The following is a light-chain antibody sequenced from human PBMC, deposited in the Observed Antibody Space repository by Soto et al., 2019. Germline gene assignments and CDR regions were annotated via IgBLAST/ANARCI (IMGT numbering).Light chain of an antibody. V-gene: IGKV3-20*01. CDR2: GAS. Sequence: EIVLTQSPATLSLSPGDRAALSCRASQSVGLYLAWYQQKPGQAPRLLIYGASSRATGIPDRFSGSGSGTDFALTISRLEPEDFAVYYCQQYGSSPPSVTFGQGTRLEIK. CDR3: QQYGSSPPSVT. CDR1: QSVGLY. J-gene: IGKJ5*01.